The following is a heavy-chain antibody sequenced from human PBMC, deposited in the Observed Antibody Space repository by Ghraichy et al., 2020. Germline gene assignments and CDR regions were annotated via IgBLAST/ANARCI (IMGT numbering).Heavy chain of an antibody. J-gene: IGHJ4*02. Sequence: GGSLRLSCAASGFTFSSYAMSWVRQAPGKGLEWVSAISGSGDSTFYADSVKGRFTISRDNSKNTLYLQVNSLRVEDTALYYCAKMSGILAAVTNTMWWGQGTLVTVSS. CDR3: AKMSGILAAVTNTMW. V-gene: IGHV3-23*01. CDR2: ISGSGDST. CDR1: GFTFSSYA. D-gene: IGHD6-13*01.